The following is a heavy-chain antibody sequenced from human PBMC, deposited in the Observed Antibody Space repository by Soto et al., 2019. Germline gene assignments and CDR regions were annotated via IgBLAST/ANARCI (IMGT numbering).Heavy chain of an antibody. CDR2: ISGYNGDT. Sequence: QIQLVQSGGEVKKPGASVRVSCKASGYIFGSYGISWVRQAPGQGLEWMGWISGYNGDTIYAQKYQDRVTMTTDTSTSTGYKELRSLKSDDTAVYYCARDLMVAAAGKNWFDAWGQGTLVAVSS. CDR3: ARDLMVAAAGKNWFDA. D-gene: IGHD6-13*01. CDR1: GYIFGSYG. V-gene: IGHV1-18*01. J-gene: IGHJ5*02.